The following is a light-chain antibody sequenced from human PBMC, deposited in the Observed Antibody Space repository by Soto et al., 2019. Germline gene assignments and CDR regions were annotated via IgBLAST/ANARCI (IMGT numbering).Light chain of an antibody. J-gene: IGKJ3*01. CDR1: QDVSRY. CDR2: GAS. V-gene: IGKV1-9*01. Sequence: QLTQSPSSLSASVGDRVTITCRASQDVSRYLAWYQQKAGKAPKLLIYGASTLQSGVPSRFSGFGSGTDFTLPISSLQPEDFATYHCQQLQRTPFTFGPGTTVDV. CDR3: QQLQRTPFT.